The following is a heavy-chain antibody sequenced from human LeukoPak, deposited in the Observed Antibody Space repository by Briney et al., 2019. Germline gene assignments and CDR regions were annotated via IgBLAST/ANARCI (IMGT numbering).Heavy chain of an antibody. CDR1: GGTFSSYA. CDR3: ARAGLTAAGHDY. V-gene: IGHV1-69*04. D-gene: IGHD6-13*01. CDR2: IIPILGIA. J-gene: IGHJ4*02. Sequence: SVKVSCKASGGTFSSYAISWVRQAPGQGLEWMGRIIPILGIANYAQKFQGRVTITADKSTSTAYMELSSLRSEDTAVYYCARAGLTAAGHDYWGQGTLVTVSS.